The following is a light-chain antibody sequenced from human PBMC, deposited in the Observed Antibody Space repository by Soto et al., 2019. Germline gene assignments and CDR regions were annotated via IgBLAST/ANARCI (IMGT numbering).Light chain of an antibody. CDR2: AAS. Sequence: DIQMTQSPSSLSASVGDRVTITCRASQSISSYLNWYQQKPGKAPKLLIYAASSLQSGVPSRFSGSGSGTDFTLTISSLQPEDFATYYCQQSYTTTRTFGQGTQVDIX. CDR3: QQSYTTTRT. V-gene: IGKV1-39*01. J-gene: IGKJ1*01. CDR1: QSISSY.